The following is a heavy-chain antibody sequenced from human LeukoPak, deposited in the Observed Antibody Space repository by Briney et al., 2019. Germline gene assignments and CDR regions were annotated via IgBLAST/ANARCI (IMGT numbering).Heavy chain of an antibody. V-gene: IGHV4-34*01. J-gene: IGHJ5*02. Sequence: SETLSLTCAVYGGSFSGYYWSWIRQPPGKGLEWIGEINHSGSTNYNPSLKSRVTISVDTSKNQFSLKLSSVTAADTAVYYCAEGYEYSSSLWFDPWGQGTLVTVSS. CDR1: GGSFSGYY. CDR2: INHSGST. CDR3: AEGYEYSSSLWFDP. D-gene: IGHD6-13*01.